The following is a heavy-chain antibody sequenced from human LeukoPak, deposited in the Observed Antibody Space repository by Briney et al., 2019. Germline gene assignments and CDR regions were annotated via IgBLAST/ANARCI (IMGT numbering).Heavy chain of an antibody. V-gene: IGHV3-11*04. CDR1: GFTFSDYY. CDR3: ARDRPTVTTWLDNWGSGDAFDI. J-gene: IGHJ3*02. D-gene: IGHD4-17*01. CDR2: ISSSGSTI. Sequence: GGSLRLSCAASGFTFSDYYMSWIRQAPGKGLEWVSYISSSGSTIYYADSVKGRFTISRDNAKNSLYLQMNSLRAEDTAVYYCARDRPTVTTWLDNWGSGDAFDIWGQGTMVTVSS.